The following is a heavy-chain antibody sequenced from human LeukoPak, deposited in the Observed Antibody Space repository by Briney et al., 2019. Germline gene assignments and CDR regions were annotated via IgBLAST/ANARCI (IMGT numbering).Heavy chain of an antibody. CDR3: ARQFLVGGSPSPFAH. D-gene: IGHD1-26*01. J-gene: IGHJ4*02. V-gene: IGHV3-23*01. CDR1: GFTFTGYA. CDR2: VTSVGPI. Sequence: GRSLSLSCVASGFTFTGYAFSWVRQTPGKGLEWVSTVTSVGPISYADSVKGRFTISRDTSNNTVSLQMNSLTVDDTALYFCARQFLVGGSPSPFAHWGQRPLAAVST.